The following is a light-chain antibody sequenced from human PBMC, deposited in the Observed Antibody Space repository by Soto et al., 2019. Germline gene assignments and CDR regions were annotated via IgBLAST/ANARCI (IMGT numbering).Light chain of an antibody. Sequence: QSVLTQPASVSGSPGQSITISCSGTSSDIGAYNYVSWYQQHPDKAPKLIIFDVTNRPSGVSGRFSGSKSANTASLTISGLQFEDEADYYCSSYTDSSAPVIFGGGTKLTVL. CDR2: DVT. J-gene: IGLJ2*01. CDR3: SSYTDSSAPVI. CDR1: SSDIGAYNY. V-gene: IGLV2-14*03.